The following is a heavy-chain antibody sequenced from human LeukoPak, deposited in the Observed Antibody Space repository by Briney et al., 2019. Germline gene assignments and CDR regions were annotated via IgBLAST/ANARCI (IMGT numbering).Heavy chain of an antibody. D-gene: IGHD3-3*01. CDR3: ARSFLEWSFDY. J-gene: IGHJ4*02. Sequence: GGSLRLSCAASGFTFNNYWMNWVRQAPGKGLEWVANVNQDGSDKYYVDSLKGRFTISRDNAKNSLYLQMNSLRAKDTAVYYCARSFLEWSFDYWGQGTLVTVSS. CDR1: GFTFNNYW. CDR2: VNQDGSDK. V-gene: IGHV3-7*01.